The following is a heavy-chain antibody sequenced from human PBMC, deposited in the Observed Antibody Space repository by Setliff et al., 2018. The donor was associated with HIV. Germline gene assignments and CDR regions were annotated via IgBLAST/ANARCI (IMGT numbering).Heavy chain of an antibody. CDR2: IRSRAYGATT. CDR1: GFSFGDYP. CDR3: TSRHWTIVGAIHDAFDI. Sequence: GGSLRLSCTASGFSFGDYPMCWVRQAPGKGLEWLGFIRSRAYGATTEYAASVKGRFTISRDDSKSIAYLLMSSLKTEDTAVYYCTSRHWTIVGAIHDAFDIWGQGTMVTVSS. J-gene: IGHJ3*02. V-gene: IGHV3-49*04. D-gene: IGHD1-26*01.